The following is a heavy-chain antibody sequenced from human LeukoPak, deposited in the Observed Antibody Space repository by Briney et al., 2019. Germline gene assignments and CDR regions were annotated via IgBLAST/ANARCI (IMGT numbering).Heavy chain of an antibody. CDR3: AKGGQLVLPFEFDY. V-gene: IGHV3-66*01. D-gene: IGHD6-6*01. J-gene: IGHJ4*02. Sequence: GGSLRLSCAASGFTVSSNYMSWVRQAPGKGLEWVSVIYSGGSTYYADSVKGRFTISRDNSKNTLYLQMNSLRAEDTAVYYCAKGGQLVLPFEFDYWGQGTLVTVSP. CDR2: IYSGGST. CDR1: GFTVSSNY.